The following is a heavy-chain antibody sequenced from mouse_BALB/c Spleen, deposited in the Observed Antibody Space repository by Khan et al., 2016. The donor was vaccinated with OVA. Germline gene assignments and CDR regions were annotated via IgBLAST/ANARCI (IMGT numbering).Heavy chain of an antibody. D-gene: IGHD1-3*01. CDR2: ISTYYGDA. CDR1: GYTFTDFA. Sequence: QVQLQQSGAELVRPGVSVKISCKGSGYTFTDFAMHWVKQSHAKSLEWIGVISTYYGDADYNQKFKGKATMTVDKSSSKAYTELARLTSEDSAIYYWARGSGNSRFAYWGQGTLVTVSA. V-gene: IGHV1S137*01. J-gene: IGHJ3*01. CDR3: ARGSGNSRFAY.